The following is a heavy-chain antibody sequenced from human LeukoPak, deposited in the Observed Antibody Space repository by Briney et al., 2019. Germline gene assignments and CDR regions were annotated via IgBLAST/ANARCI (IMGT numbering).Heavy chain of an antibody. D-gene: IGHD2-21*01. CDR1: GFTFGSYG. J-gene: IGHJ2*01. CDR3: VRGALAGDNWYLDL. CDR2: FGSAGDT. Sequence: GGSLRLSCAASGFTFGSYGMSWVRQAPGKGLEWVSAFGSAGDTYYPGAVKGRFTISRDYAKNSLFLQMNNLIAGDTAVYFCVRGALAGDNWYLDLWGRGTLVTVSS. V-gene: IGHV3-13*01.